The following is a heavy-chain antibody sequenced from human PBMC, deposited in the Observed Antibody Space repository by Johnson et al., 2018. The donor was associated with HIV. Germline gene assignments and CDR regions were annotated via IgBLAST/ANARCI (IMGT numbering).Heavy chain of an antibody. V-gene: IGHV3-64*01. D-gene: IGHD3-22*01. Sequence: VQLVESGGGLVQPGGSLRLSCAASGFTFSSYAMHWVRQAPGKGLEYVSAISSNGGSTYYANSVKGRFTISRDNSKNTLYLQMGSLRAEDTAVYYCAKSPYDSSGYYQTGAFDIWGQGTMVTVSS. CDR1: GFTFSSYA. J-gene: IGHJ3*02. CDR3: AKSPYDSSGYYQTGAFDI. CDR2: ISSNGGST.